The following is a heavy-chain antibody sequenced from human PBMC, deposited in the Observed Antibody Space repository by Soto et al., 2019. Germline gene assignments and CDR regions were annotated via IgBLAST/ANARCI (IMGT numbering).Heavy chain of an antibody. CDR3: ARVGDIVVVPAAVYYYGMDV. V-gene: IGHV3-21*01. CDR2: ISSSSSYI. D-gene: IGHD2-2*01. CDR1: GFTFSSYS. J-gene: IGHJ6*02. Sequence: EVQLVESGGGLVKPGGSLRLSCAASGFTFSSYSMNWVRQAPGKGREWVSSISSSSSYIYYADSVKGRFTISRDNAKNSLYLQMNSLRAEDTAVYYCARVGDIVVVPAAVYYYGMDVWGQGTTVTVSS.